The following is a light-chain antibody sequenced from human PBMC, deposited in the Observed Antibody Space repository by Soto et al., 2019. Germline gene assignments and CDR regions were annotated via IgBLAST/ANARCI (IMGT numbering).Light chain of an antibody. CDR1: SSNIGSNY. J-gene: IGLJ1*01. CDR2: RHN. V-gene: IGLV1-47*01. CDR3: AAWDDSLSGGV. Sequence: QSALNQPPSASGTPGQRVTISCSGSSSNIGSNYVYWYQQLPGTAPKLLIYRHNKRPSGVPDRFSGSKSGTSASLAISGLRSEDEADYYCAAWDDSLSGGVFGTGTKLTVL.